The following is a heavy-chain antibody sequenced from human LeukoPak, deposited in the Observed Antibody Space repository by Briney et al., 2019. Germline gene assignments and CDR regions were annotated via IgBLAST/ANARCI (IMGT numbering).Heavy chain of an antibody. J-gene: IGHJ4*02. D-gene: IGHD2-2*01. Sequence: RASVKVSCKASGYTFTSNYMHWVRQAPGQGLEWMGIIHPSGGSTNYAQKFQGRVAMTRDTSTSTVYMELSSLRSEDTAIYYCARDCSSTRCQGPVFDNWGQGTLVTVSS. CDR2: IHPSGGST. CDR3: ARDCSSTRCQGPVFDN. V-gene: IGHV1-46*01. CDR1: GYTFTSNY.